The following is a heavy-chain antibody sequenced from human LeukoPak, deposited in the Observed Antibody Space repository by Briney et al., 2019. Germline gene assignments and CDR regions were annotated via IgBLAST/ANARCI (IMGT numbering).Heavy chain of an antibody. Sequence: GASVKVSCKASGYTFTSYDINWVRQATGQGLEWMGWVNPNSGNTGYAQKFQGRVTMTRNTSIGTAYMELSSLRSEDTAVYFCARGARRNGAPYYYYYYMDVWGEGTTVTISS. CDR1: GYTFTSYD. CDR2: VNPNSGNT. D-gene: IGHD2-8*01. J-gene: IGHJ6*03. V-gene: IGHV1-8*01. CDR3: ARGARRNGAPYYYYYYMDV.